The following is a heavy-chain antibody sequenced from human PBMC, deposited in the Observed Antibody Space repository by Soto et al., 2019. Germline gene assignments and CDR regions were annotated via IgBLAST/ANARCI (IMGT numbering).Heavy chain of an antibody. CDR2: IYYSGST. Sequence: SETLSLTCTVSGGSISSGDYYWSWIRQPPGKGLEWIGYIYYSGSTYYNPSLKSRVTISVDTSKNQFSLKLISVTAADTAVYYCAREAPCHGGLFYYYYYGMDVWGQGTTVTVSS. D-gene: IGHD3-10*01. V-gene: IGHV4-30-4*01. J-gene: IGHJ6*02. CDR3: AREAPCHGGLFYYYYYGMDV. CDR1: GGSISSGDYY.